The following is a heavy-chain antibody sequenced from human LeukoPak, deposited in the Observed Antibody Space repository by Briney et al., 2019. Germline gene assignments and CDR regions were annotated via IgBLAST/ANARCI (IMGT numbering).Heavy chain of an antibody. CDR2: IYHSGST. J-gene: IGHJ4*02. Sequence: SETLSLTCAVSGGSISSGGYSWSWIRQPPGKGLEWIGYIYHSGSTYYNPSLKSRVTISVDRSKNQFSLKLSSVTAADTAVYYCASEYYYDSSGCKWGQGTLVTVSS. V-gene: IGHV4-30-2*01. D-gene: IGHD3-22*01. CDR1: GGSISSGGYS. CDR3: ASEYYYDSSGCK.